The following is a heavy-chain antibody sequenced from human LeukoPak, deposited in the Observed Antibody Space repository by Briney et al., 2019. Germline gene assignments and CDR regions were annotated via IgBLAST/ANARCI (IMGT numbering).Heavy chain of an antibody. V-gene: IGHV3-53*01. CDR1: GFTVITND. D-gene: IGHD2-2*01. Sequence: GGSLRLSCAASGFTVITNDMTWVRQAPGKGLEWVSVLYSDGNTKYADSVQGRFTISRDNSKNTLYLEMNSLRAEDTAVYYCARADCSSSTCYLRRSWFDPWGQGTLVTVSS. CDR2: LYSDGNT. CDR3: ARADCSSSTCYLRRSWFDP. J-gene: IGHJ5*02.